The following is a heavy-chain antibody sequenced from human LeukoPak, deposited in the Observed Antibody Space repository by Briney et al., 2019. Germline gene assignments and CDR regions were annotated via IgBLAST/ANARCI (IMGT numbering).Heavy chain of an antibody. CDR1: GYTFTSYD. J-gene: IGHJ3*02. D-gene: IGHD1-1*01. V-gene: IGHV1-8*01. CDR2: MNPNSGNT. CDR3: VRKWNDAFDI. Sequence: ASVKVSCKASGYTFTSYDINWVRQATGQGLEWMGWMNPNSGNTGYAQKFQGRVTMTRNTSISTAYMELSRLSSDDTAIYYCVRKWNDAFDIWGLGTLVTVSS.